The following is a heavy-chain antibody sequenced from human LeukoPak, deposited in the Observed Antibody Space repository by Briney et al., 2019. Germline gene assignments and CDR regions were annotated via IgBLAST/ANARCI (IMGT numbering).Heavy chain of an antibody. J-gene: IGHJ5*02. V-gene: IGHV1-2*02. CDR1: GYTFTSYG. CDR3: AGLVLYCSGGSCPGP. CDR2: INPNSGGT. D-gene: IGHD2-15*01. Sequence: ASVKVSCKASGYTFTSYGISWVRQAPGQGLEWMGWINPNSGGTNYAQKFQGRVTMTRDTSISTAYMELSRLRSDDTAVYYCAGLVLYCSGGSCPGPWGQGTLVTVSS.